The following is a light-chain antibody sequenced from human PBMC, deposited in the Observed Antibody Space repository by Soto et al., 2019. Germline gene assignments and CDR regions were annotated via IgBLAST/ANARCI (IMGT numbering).Light chain of an antibody. CDR2: SDT. CDR1: SSNIGSNY. J-gene: IGLJ1*01. CDR3: CSYAGTYTVV. Sequence: QSVLTQSPSASGTPGQRVTISCSGSSSNIGSNYVYWYRQLPGTAPKLLIYSDTQRPSGVPDRFSGSKSGNTASLTISGLHADDGADYYCCSYAGTYTVVFGNGTKLTVL. V-gene: IGLV1-47*02.